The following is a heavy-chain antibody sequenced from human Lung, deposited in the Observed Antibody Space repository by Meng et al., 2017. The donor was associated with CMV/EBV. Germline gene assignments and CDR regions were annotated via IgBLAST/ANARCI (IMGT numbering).Heavy chain of an antibody. D-gene: IGHD6-19*01. V-gene: IGHV1-2*06. J-gene: IGHJ4*01. CDR1: GYSFSGFY. CDR2: VNPISDDT. CDR3: ATSSDNGWSS. Sequence: VHLVASGAEVKRPGPSMKISCQASGYSFSGFYLNWARQAPGHGLEWLGRVNPISDDTHLAQKFESRITVTRGATINTAFMELTRLRPDDTAVYYCATSSDNGWSSWGPGTLVTVSS.